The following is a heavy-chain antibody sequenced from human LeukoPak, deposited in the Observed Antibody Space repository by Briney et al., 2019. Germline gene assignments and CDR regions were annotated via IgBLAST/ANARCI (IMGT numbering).Heavy chain of an antibody. CDR2: LYFSGST. Sequence: ASETLSLTCTVSGDSISSSDYCWSWIRQPPGRGLEFVGCLYFSGSTYYSPSLNGRVTISVDTSKNQFSLSLYSMTAADTALYFCARHRSHHGWFDPWGQGTLVTVSS. V-gene: IGHV4-39*01. CDR1: GDSISSSDYC. D-gene: IGHD2-8*01. J-gene: IGHJ5*02. CDR3: ARHRSHHGWFDP.